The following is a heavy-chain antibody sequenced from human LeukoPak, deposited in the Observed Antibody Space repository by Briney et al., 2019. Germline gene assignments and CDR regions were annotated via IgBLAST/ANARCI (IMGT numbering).Heavy chain of an antibody. J-gene: IGHJ4*02. CDR2: IKQEGSEK. D-gene: IGHD3-22*01. V-gene: IGHV3-7*05. CDR1: GFTFSSYW. Sequence: GGSLRLSCAASGFTFSSYWMTWVRQAPGKGLEWVANIKQEGSEKYYVDSVKGRFTISRDNAQKSLYLQMNSLRAEDTAVYYCAKALNYDSSGPFDYWGQGTLVTVSS. CDR3: AKALNYDSSGPFDY.